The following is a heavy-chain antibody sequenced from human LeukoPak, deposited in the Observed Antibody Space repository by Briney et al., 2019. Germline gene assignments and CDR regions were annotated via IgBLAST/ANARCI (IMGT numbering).Heavy chain of an antibody. CDR3: ARNNRRSGYRKFDY. D-gene: IGHD3-3*01. J-gene: IGHJ4*02. Sequence: SETLSLTCAVYGGSFSGYYWSWIRQPPGKGLEWIGEINHSGSTNYNPSLKSRVTISVDTSKNQFSLKLSSVTAADTAVYYCARNNRRSGYRKFDYWGQGTLVTVSS. CDR1: GGSFSGYY. V-gene: IGHV4-34*01. CDR2: INHSGST.